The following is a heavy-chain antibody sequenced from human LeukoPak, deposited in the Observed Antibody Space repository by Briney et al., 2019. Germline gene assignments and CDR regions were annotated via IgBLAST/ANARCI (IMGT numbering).Heavy chain of an antibody. CDR1: GFPLSSYE. CDR3: ARDPEYSYDYFFDY. D-gene: IGHD5-18*01. Sequence: GGSLRLSCAASGFPLSSYEMNWVRQAPGKGLEWVSYIGNSGSPIYYADSVKGRFTISRDNAKNSLYLQMNSLRAEDTAVYYCARDPEYSYDYFFDYWGQGTLVTVSS. CDR2: IGNSGSPI. J-gene: IGHJ4*02. V-gene: IGHV3-48*03.